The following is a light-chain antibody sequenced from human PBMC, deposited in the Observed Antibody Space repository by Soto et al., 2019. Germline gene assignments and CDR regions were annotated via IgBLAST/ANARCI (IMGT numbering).Light chain of an antibody. CDR1: QSVSSY. CDR2: DAS. J-gene: IGKJ4*01. CDR3: QQRSKWPRLT. V-gene: IGKV3-11*01. Sequence: EIVLTQSPATLSLSPGERATLSCRASQSVSSYVAWYQQKPGQAHRLLIYDASTRATGIPARFSGSGSGTDFTLTISSLEPEDFAVYYCQQRSKWPRLTFGGGTKVEIK.